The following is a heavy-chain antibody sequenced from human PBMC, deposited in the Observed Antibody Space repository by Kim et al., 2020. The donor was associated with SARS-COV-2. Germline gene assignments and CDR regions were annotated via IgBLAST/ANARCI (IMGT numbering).Heavy chain of an antibody. CDR1: GGSISSYY. CDR2: IYYSGST. J-gene: IGHJ4*02. V-gene: IGHV4-59*01. CDR3: AGNRVPYCGVDY. Sequence: SETLSLTCTVSGGSISSYYWSWIRQPPGKGLEWIGYIYYSGSTKYNPSLKSRVTISVDTSKNQFSLKLSSVTAADTAVYYCAGNRVPYCGVDYWGQGTLVTVSS. D-gene: IGHD2-8*02.